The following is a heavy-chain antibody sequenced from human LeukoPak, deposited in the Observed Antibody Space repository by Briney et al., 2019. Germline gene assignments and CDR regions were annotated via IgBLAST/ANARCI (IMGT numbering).Heavy chain of an antibody. D-gene: IGHD2-15*01. V-gene: IGHV3-7*05. Sequence: GGSLRLSCAASGFPFTDYWMSWVRQTPGKGLEWVANIKPDGRDTYYVDSVRGRFTISRDDASQSVYLQMNSLGVEDTAVSYCATDSCDYCGQGTLVTVSS. J-gene: IGHJ4*02. CDR3: ATDSCDY. CDR2: IKPDGRDT. CDR1: GFPFTDYW.